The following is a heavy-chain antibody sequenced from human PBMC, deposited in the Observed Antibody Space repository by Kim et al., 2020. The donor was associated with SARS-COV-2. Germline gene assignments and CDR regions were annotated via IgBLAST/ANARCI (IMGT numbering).Heavy chain of an antibody. J-gene: IGHJ3*02. CDR1: GFTLSSYV. Sequence: GGSLRLSCAASGFTLSSYVIHWVRQAPGKGLEWVAVISRDGSDKHYADSVKGRFTISRDNSKNTVYLQMNSLRAEDTAVHYCAREGYFYAFDMWGQGTMVTVSS. CDR2: ISRDGSDK. V-gene: IGHV3-30*04. D-gene: IGHD3-22*01. CDR3: AREGYFYAFDM.